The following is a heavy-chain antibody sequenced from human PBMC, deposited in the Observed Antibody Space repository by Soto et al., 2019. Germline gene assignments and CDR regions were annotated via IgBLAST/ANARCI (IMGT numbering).Heavy chain of an antibody. V-gene: IGHV4-59*08. CDR1: GGSISSYY. D-gene: IGHD3-10*01. CDR2: IYYSGST. CDR3: ARHSSVWFGELLFYYFDY. J-gene: IGHJ4*02. Sequence: SETLSLTCTVSGGSISSYYWSWIRQPPGKGLEWIGYIYYSGSTNYNPSLKSRVTISVDTSKNQFSLKLSSVTAADTAVYYCARHSSVWFGELLFYYFDYWGQGTLVTLSS.